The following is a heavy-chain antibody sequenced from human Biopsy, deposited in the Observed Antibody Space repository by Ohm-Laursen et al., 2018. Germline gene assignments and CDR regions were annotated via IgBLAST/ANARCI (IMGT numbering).Heavy chain of an antibody. D-gene: IGHD3-9*01. CDR1: EGTFSNYG. V-gene: IGHV1-69*06. J-gene: IGHJ1*01. CDR3: ATKLTGYFHH. Sequence: SVKVSCKTPEGTFSNYGVNWVRQAPGQGLEWLGGNIPILGTGNYAHQFQDRVTVVADTSTSTATMELRSLRSDDTAVYYCATKLTGYFHHWGQGTLVIVSS. CDR2: NIPILGTG.